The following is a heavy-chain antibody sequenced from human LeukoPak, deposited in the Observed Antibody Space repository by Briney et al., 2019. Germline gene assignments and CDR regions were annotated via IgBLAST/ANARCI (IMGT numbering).Heavy chain of an antibody. CDR2: IKSKTDGGTT. D-gene: IGHD3-22*01. V-gene: IGHV3-15*01. Sequence: GGSLRLSCAASGFTFSNAWMSWVRQAPGKGLEWVGRIKSKTDGGTTDYAAPVKGRFTISRDDSKNTLYLQMNSLKTEDTAVYYCTTGSIVVVITTNYWGQGTLVTVSS. CDR3: TTGSIVVVITTNY. J-gene: IGHJ4*02. CDR1: GFTFSNAW.